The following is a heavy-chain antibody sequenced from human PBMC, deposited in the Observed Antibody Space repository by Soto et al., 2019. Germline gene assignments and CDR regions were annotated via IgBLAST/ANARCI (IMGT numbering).Heavy chain of an antibody. CDR1: GYTFTGYY. CDR3: ARDIVVVPAAPLGAGY. V-gene: IGHV1-2*02. CDR2: INPNSGGT. Sequence: RASVKVSCKASGYTFTGYYMHWVRQAPGQGLEWMGWINPNSGGTNYAQKFQGRVTMTRDTSISTAYMELSRLRSDDTAVYYCARDIVVVPAAPLGAGYWGQGTLVTVSS. D-gene: IGHD2-2*01. J-gene: IGHJ4*02.